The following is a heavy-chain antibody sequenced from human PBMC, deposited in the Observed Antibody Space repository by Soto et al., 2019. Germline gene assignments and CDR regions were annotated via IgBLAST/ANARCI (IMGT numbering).Heavy chain of an antibody. Sequence: LSLSCVASRFTFDDYAMHWVRQAPGKGLEWVSGISWNSGSIGYADSVKGRFTISRDNAKNSLYLQMNSLRAEDTALYYCSKALIYGMDVWGQGTTVTVSS. CDR1: RFTFDDYA. J-gene: IGHJ6*02. CDR2: ISWNSGSI. D-gene: IGHD3-22*01. V-gene: IGHV3-9*01. CDR3: SKALIYGMDV.